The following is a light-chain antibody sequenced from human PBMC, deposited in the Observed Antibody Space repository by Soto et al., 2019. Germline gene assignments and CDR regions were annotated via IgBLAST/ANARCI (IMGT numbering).Light chain of an antibody. Sequence: QSVLAQPASVSGSPGQSITISCTGTSGFVWSFSLVSLYQQHPGKAPNIMISEGHRRPSAVPDRFSGSTSVNSASLPISGLQADDEADYYCCLYIGATTYVFGTGTKVTVL. CDR3: CLYIGATTYV. CDR2: EGH. J-gene: IGLJ1*01. CDR1: SGFVWSFSL. V-gene: IGLV2-23*01.